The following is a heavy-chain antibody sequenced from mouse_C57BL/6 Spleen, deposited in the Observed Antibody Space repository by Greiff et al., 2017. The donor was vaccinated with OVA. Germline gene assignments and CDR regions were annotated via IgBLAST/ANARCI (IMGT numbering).Heavy chain of an antibody. CDR1: GYSITSGYY. D-gene: IGHD2-4*01. CDR3: ARDYDYGYFDY. J-gene: IGHJ2*01. Sequence: EVQLVESGPGLVKPSQSLSLTCSVTGYSITSGYYWNWIRQFPGNKLEWMGYISYDGSNNYNPSLKNRISITRDTSKNQFFLKLNSVTTEDTATYYCARDYDYGYFDYWGQGTTLTVSS. CDR2: ISYDGSN. V-gene: IGHV3-6*01.